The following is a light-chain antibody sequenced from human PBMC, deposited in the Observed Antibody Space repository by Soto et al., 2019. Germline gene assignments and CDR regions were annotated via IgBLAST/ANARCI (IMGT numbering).Light chain of an antibody. J-gene: IGKJ1*01. Sequence: EIVMTQSPATLSVSPGERATLSCRASQSVSSNLAWYQQKPGQAPRLLIYGASTRATGIPARFSGSGSGTEFTLTISSLQSEDFADYYCQQYNNWTQTFGQGTKVEIK. CDR2: GAS. V-gene: IGKV3-15*01. CDR3: QQYNNWTQT. CDR1: QSVSSN.